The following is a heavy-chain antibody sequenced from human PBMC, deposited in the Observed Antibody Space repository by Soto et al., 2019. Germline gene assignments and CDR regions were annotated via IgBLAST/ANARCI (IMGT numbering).Heavy chain of an antibody. CDR2: ISGSGGST. CDR3: AKGRIAAAGRSAWFDP. J-gene: IGHJ5*02. CDR1: GFTFSSYA. Sequence: GGSLRLSCAASGFTFSSYAMSWVRQAPGKGLEWVSAISGSGGSTYYADSVKGRFTISRDNSKNTLYLQMNSLRAEDTAVYYCAKGRIAAAGRSAWFDPWGQGTLVTVSS. D-gene: IGHD6-13*01. V-gene: IGHV3-23*01.